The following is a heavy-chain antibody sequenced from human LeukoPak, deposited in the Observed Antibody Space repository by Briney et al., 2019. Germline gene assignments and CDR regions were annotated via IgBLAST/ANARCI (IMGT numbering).Heavy chain of an antibody. D-gene: IGHD3-22*01. CDR2: IYYSGST. V-gene: IGHV4-59*01. Sequence: SETLSLTCTVSGGSISSYYWSWIRQPPGKGLEWIGYIYYSGSTNYNHSLKSRVTISVDTSKTQFSLKLSSVPAADTDVYYCARERSERYYHDSSCYILFACWGQGTLVTVSS. J-gene: IGHJ4*02. CDR3: ARERSERYYHDSSCYILFAC. CDR1: GGSISSYY.